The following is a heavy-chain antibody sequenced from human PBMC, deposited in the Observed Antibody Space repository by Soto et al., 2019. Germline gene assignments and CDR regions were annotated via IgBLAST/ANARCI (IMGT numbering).Heavy chain of an antibody. D-gene: IGHD3-10*01. J-gene: IGHJ5*02. CDR2: INPNSGGT. Sequence: ASVKVSCKASGYTFTGYYMHWVRQAPGQGREWMGWINPNSGGTNYAQKFQGWVTMTRDTSISTAYMELSRLRSDDTAVYYCARAGTPYYYGSGSYYNWFDPWGQGXLVTVSS. CDR1: GYTFTGYY. CDR3: ARAGTPYYYGSGSYYNWFDP. V-gene: IGHV1-2*04.